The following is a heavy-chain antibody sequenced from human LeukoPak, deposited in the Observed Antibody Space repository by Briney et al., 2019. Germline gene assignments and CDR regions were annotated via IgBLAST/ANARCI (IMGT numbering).Heavy chain of an antibody. CDR3: ARVASKGGMDV. Sequence: SETLSLTCTVSGGSISSYYWSWIRQPAGKGLEYIGRIYSSGSTNYNPSLKSRVTMSVDTSKNQFSLKLSSVTAADTAVYYCARVASKGGMDVWGQGTTVIVSS. D-gene: IGHD5/OR15-5a*01. CDR2: IYSSGST. CDR1: GGSISSYY. V-gene: IGHV4-4*07. J-gene: IGHJ6*02.